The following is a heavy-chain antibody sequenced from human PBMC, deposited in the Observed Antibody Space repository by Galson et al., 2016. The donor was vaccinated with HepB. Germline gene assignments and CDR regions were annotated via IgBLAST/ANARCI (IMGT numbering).Heavy chain of an antibody. D-gene: IGHD3-10*01. CDR1: RFTFSNYG. Sequence: SLRLSCAASRFTFSNYGMHRVRQAPGKGLEWVAVIWYDGSQKYYADSVKGRFTISSDNSKNTLSLQMNSLRAEDTAVYYCAKGRPYYYGSGSYAPLDYWGQGTLVTVSS. CDR3: AKGRPYYYGSGSYAPLDY. V-gene: IGHV3-33*06. J-gene: IGHJ4*02. CDR2: IWYDGSQK.